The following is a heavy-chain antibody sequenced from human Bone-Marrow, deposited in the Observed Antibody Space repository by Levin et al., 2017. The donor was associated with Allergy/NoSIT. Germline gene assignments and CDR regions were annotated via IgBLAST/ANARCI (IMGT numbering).Heavy chain of an antibody. V-gene: IGHV1-18*01. D-gene: IGHD3-10*01. CDR3: ARVRGDRCGY. CDR1: GYTFTTYG. CDR2: ISANNGAT. J-gene: IGHJ4*02. Sequence: VASVKVSCRTSGYTFTTYGFNWVRQAPGQGLEWIGWISANNGATKHARRFQGRLTLTTDTSTSTTYMELRRLRSDDTAVYLCARVRGDRCGYWGQGTLVSVAS.